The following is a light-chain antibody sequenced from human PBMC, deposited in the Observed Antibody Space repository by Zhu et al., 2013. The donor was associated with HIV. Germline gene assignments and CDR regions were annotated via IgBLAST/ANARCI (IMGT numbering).Light chain of an antibody. J-gene: IGLJ3*02. V-gene: IGLV1-40*01. CDR3: QSFDSSLTVFVV. CDR2: ANT. Sequence: QSVLTQPPSVSGAPGQRVTISCSGSGSNIGAGYHVQWYQQFPGTAPKLLIYANTNRASGVPDRFSGTTSGTSASLAITGLQAEDEADYYCQSFDSSLTVFVVFGGGTKLTVL. CDR1: GSNIGAGYH.